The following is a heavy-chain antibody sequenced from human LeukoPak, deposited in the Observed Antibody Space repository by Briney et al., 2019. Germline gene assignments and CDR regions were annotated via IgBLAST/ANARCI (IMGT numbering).Heavy chain of an antibody. V-gene: IGHV4-4*07. CDR1: GGSISSYY. CDR2: IYTSGST. J-gene: IGHJ6*02. CDR3: ARNIAVAGTYGMDV. Sequence: SETLSLTCTVSGGSISSYYWSWIRQPAGKGLEWIGRIYTSGSTNYNPSPKSRVTMSVDTSKNQFSLKLSSVTAADTAVYYCARNIAVAGTYGMDVWGQGTTVTVSS. D-gene: IGHD6-19*01.